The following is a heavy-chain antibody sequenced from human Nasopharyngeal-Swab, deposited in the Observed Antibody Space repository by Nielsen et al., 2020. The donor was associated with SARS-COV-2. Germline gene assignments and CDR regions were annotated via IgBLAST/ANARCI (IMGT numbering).Heavy chain of an antibody. V-gene: IGHV4-39*01. CDR2: IYYSGST. D-gene: IGHD6-13*01. Sequence: SETLSLTCTVSGGSISSSSYYWGWIRQPPGKGLEWIGSIYYSGSTYYNPSLKSQDTISVDTSKNQFSLKLSSVTAADTAVYYCAGAAAGGLSFDYWGQGTLVTVSS. CDR1: GGSISSSSYY. CDR3: AGAAAGGLSFDY. J-gene: IGHJ4*02.